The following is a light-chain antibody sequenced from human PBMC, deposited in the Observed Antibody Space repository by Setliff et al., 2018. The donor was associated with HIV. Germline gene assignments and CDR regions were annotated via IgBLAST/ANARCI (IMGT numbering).Light chain of an antibody. CDR1: TNDVGNYNY. J-gene: IGLJ1*01. V-gene: IGLV2-14*03. Sequence: QSALAQPASVSGSPGQSITVSCTGTTNDVGNYNYVSWYQQHPGKAPKLMIYDVTNRPSGVSNRFSGSKSGNTASLTISGLQAEDEAEYYCSSYTSSPPGYVFGTGTKVTVL. CDR2: DVT. CDR3: SSYTSSPPGYV.